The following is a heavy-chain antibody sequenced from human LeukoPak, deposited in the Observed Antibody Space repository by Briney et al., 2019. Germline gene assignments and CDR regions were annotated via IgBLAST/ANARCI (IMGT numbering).Heavy chain of an antibody. CDR1: GFTFSSYG. CDR3: AKGVGQLYYYYYMDV. D-gene: IGHD2-2*01. J-gene: IGHJ6*03. CDR2: ISGSGGST. V-gene: IGHV3-23*01. Sequence: PGGSLRLSCAASGFTFSSYGMSWVRQAPGKGLEWVSAISGSGGSTYYADSVKGRFTISRDNSKNTLYLQMNSLRAEDTAVYYCAKGVGQLYYYYYMDVWGKGTTVTISS.